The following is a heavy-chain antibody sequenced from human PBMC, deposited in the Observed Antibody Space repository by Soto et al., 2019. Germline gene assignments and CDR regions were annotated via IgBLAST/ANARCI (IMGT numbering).Heavy chain of an antibody. V-gene: IGHV1-2*02. CDR1: GYTFTGYY. CDR3: ATDRPYDILTGYYNPYYYGMDV. D-gene: IGHD3-9*01. Sequence: ASVKVSCKASGYTFTGYYMHWVRQAPGQGLGWMGWINPNSGGTNYAQKFQGRVTMTRDTSISTAYMELSRLRSDDTAVYYCATDRPYDILTGYYNPYYYGMDVWGQGTTVTVS. CDR2: INPNSGGT. J-gene: IGHJ6*02.